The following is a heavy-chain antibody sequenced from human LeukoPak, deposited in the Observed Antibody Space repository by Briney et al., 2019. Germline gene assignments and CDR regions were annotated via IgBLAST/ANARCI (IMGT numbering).Heavy chain of an antibody. J-gene: IGHJ5*02. CDR2: ISSSGSTT. CDR3: ARGGLFGVVANNWFDP. D-gene: IGHD3-3*01. CDR1: GFTFSSYE. Sequence: EVSLRLSCAASGFTFSSYEMNWVRQAPGKGLEWVSYISSSGSTTYYADSVKGRFTISRDNAKNSLYLQMNSLRAEDTAVYYCARGGLFGVVANNWFDPWGRGTLVTVSS. V-gene: IGHV3-48*03.